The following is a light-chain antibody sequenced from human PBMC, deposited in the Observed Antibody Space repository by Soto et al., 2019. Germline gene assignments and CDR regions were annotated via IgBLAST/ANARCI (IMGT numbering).Light chain of an antibody. CDR1: QTVRDN. CDR3: QQSNNWPYT. Sequence: EIVMTHSPATLSVSPGDRATLSCRASQTVRDNLAGYQQKPGQAPRLLIYGASTRATGIPARFSGSGSGTEFTLTIDSLQSEDFALYFCQQSNNWPYTFGQGTKLEIK. V-gene: IGKV3-15*01. CDR2: GAS. J-gene: IGKJ2*01.